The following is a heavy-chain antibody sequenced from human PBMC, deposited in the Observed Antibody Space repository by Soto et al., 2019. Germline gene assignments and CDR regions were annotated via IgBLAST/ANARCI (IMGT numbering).Heavy chain of an antibody. CDR1: GFTVSSNY. Sequence: EVQLVESGGGLVQPGGSLRLSCAASGFTVSSNYMSWVRQAPGKGLEWVSVIYSGGSTYYADSVKGRFTISRDNSKNTLYLQMNSLRAEDTAVYYCARGVTIFGVVTPYYYYSMDVWGKGTTVTVSS. D-gene: IGHD3-3*01. CDR3: ARGVTIFGVVTPYYYYSMDV. CDR2: IYSGGST. V-gene: IGHV3-66*01. J-gene: IGHJ6*03.